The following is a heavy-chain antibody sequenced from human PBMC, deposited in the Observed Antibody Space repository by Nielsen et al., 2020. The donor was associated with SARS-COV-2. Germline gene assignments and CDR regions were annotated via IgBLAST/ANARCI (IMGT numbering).Heavy chain of an antibody. CDR3: AMIAAAGGWDY. J-gene: IGHJ4*02. CDR1: GFTLSNYG. D-gene: IGHD6-13*01. CDR2: ISYDGSNK. Sequence: GESLKISCAASGFTLSNYGMHWVRQAPGKGLEWVAVISYDGSNKYYADSVKGQFTISRDNSKNTLYLQMNSLRAEDTAVYYCAMIAAAGGWDYWGQGTLVTVSS. V-gene: IGHV3-30*03.